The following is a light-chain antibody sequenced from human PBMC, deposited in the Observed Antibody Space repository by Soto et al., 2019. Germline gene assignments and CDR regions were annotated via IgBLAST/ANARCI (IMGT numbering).Light chain of an antibody. CDR3: QQRRNWPLT. V-gene: IGKV3-11*02. Sequence: EIVLTQSPATLSLSPGERVTLSCRASQNIDTYLAWYQQKPGQAPSLLIYDASSRATGLPASVSGSGSGRDFTRTITSLEPEDSAVYYGQQRRNWPLTFGGGTKVEIK. CDR1: QNIDTY. J-gene: IGKJ4*01. CDR2: DAS.